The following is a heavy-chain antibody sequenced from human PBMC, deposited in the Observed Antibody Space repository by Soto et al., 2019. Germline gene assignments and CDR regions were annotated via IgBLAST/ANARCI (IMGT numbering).Heavy chain of an antibody. Sequence: SQTLSLTCAISVDSVSSNSAAWNWIRQSPSRGLEWLGRTYYRSNWYNDYAVSVKSRITINPDTSKNQFSLQLNSVTPEDTAVYYCARKPGIAEAGTGYYSGMDLWGQGTTVTLSS. D-gene: IGHD6-13*01. CDR3: ARKPGIAEAGTGYYSGMDL. V-gene: IGHV6-1*01. CDR2: TYYRSNWYN. J-gene: IGHJ6*02. CDR1: VDSVSSNSAA.